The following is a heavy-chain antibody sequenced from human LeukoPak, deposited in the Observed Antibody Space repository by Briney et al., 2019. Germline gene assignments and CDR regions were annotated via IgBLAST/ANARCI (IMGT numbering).Heavy chain of an antibody. CDR3: VRGPGY. J-gene: IGHJ4*02. CDR2: ISGSGGST. D-gene: IGHD3-16*01. CDR1: GFTFSSYA. V-gene: IGHV3-23*01. Sequence: RSGGSLRLSCAASGFTFSSYAMSWVRQAPGKGLEWVSVISGSGGSTFYADSVKGRFTISRDNSKNTLNLQMNSLRADDTAVYYCVRGPGYWGQGTLVTVSS.